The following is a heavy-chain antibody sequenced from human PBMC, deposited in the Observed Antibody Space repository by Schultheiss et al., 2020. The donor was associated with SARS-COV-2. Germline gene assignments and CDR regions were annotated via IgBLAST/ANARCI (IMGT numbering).Heavy chain of an antibody. CDR3: ARVAMVRGGVAPYYFDY. V-gene: IGHV3-21*01. D-gene: IGHD3-10*01. CDR1: GFTFSSYS. CDR2: ISSSNSYI. J-gene: IGHJ4*02. Sequence: GGSLRLSCAASGFTFSSYSMNWVRQAPGKGLEWVSSISSSNSYIYYADSVKGRFTISRDNAKNSLYLQMNSLRAEDTAVYYCARVAMVRGGVAPYYFDYWGQGTLVTVSS.